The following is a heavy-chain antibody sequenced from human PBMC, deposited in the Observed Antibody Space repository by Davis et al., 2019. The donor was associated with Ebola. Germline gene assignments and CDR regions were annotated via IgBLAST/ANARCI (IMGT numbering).Heavy chain of an antibody. CDR2: ISAYNGNT. Sequence: ASVKVSCKASGYTFTSYGISWVRQAPGQGLEWMGWISAYNGNTNYAQKLQGRVTMTTDTSTSTAYMELSSLRSEDTAVYYCAADASIAESGYYYYMDVWGKGTTVTVSS. CDR1: GYTFTSYG. V-gene: IGHV1-18*04. D-gene: IGHD6-13*01. J-gene: IGHJ6*03. CDR3: AADASIAESGYYYYMDV.